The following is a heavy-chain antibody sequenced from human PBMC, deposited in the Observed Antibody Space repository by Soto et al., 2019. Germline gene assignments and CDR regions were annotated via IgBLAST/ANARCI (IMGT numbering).Heavy chain of an antibody. D-gene: IGHD3-22*01. V-gene: IGHV4-34*01. Sequence: QVQLQQWGAGLLKPSETLSLTCAVYGGSFSGYYWSWIRQPPGKGLEWIGEINHSGSTNYNPSLKSRVTISVDTSKNQFSLKLSSVTAADTAVYYCARGPYYYHSTGYYYGAFDIWGQGTMVTVSS. J-gene: IGHJ3*02. CDR1: GGSFSGYY. CDR2: INHSGST. CDR3: ARGPYYYHSTGYYYGAFDI.